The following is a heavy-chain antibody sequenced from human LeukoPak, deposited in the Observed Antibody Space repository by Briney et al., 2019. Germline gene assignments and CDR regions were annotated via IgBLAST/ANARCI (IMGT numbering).Heavy chain of an antibody. D-gene: IGHD3-3*01. CDR1: GFTFSSYA. Sequence: GGSLRLSCAASGFTFSSYAMHWVRQAPGKGLEYVSAISSNGGSTYYANSVEGRFTISRDNSKNTLYLQMGSLRAEDMAVYYCARGHTIFGVVTPFDYWGQGTLVTVSS. J-gene: IGHJ4*02. CDR3: ARGHTIFGVVTPFDY. CDR2: ISSNGGST. V-gene: IGHV3-64*01.